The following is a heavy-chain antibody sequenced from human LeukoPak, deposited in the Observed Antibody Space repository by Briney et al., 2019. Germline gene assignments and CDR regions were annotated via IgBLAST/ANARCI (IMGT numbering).Heavy chain of an antibody. Sequence: GGSLRLSCAASGFTFSSYEMNWVRQAPGKGLEWVSYISSSGSTIYYADSVKGRFTISRDKSKNTLYLQMNSLRTEDTALYYCAKARIIGPTRTSGFDYGGQGTLVAVSS. V-gene: IGHV3-48*03. CDR2: ISSSGSTI. J-gene: IGHJ4*02. CDR1: GFTFSSYE. D-gene: IGHD1-20*01. CDR3: AKARIIGPTRTSGFDY.